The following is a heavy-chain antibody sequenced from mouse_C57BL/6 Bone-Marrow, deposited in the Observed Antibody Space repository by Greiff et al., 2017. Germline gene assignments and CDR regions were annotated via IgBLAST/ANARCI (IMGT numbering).Heavy chain of an antibody. D-gene: IGHD2-4*01. CDR1: GFTFTRYG. J-gene: IGHJ1*03. Sequence: VNVVESGAELARPGASVKLSCKASGFTFTRYGISWVQQRTGQGLEWIGEIYPRSGNTYYTEKFKGKATLTADKSSSTAYMELRSLTSEDSAVYFLARCDYGIWYFDVWGTGTTVTVSS. V-gene: IGHV1-81*01. CDR3: ARCDYGIWYFDV. CDR2: IYPRSGNT.